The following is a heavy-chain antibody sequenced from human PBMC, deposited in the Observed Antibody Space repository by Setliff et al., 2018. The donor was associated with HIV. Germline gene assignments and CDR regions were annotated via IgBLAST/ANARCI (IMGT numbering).Heavy chain of an antibody. CDR2: IKQDGSEE. CDR1: GFTFSTYW. V-gene: IGHV3-7*01. J-gene: IGHJ5*02. D-gene: IGHD6-19*01. Sequence: GGSLRLSCAASGFTFSTYWMIWVRQAPGKGLEWVAKIKQDGSEEYYVDSVKGRFTISRDNAKNSVYLQMNSLRVEDTAMYYCTKDHLSGWASDCWSSASLPPAGWFDPWGQGTLVTVSS. CDR3: TKDHLSGWASDCWSSASLPPAGWFDP.